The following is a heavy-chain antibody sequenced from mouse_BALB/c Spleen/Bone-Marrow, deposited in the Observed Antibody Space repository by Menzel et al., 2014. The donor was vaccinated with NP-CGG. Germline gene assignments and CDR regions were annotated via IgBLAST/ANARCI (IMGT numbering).Heavy chain of an antibody. CDR2: IDPANGNT. V-gene: IGHV14-3*02. J-gene: IGHJ4*01. CDR1: GFNIKDTY. Sequence: VQLQQSGAELVKPGASVKLSCTASGFNIKDTYMHWVKQRPEQGLEWIGRIDPANGNTKYDPKFQGKATITADPSSNTAYLQRSSLTSEDTAVYYCARWEYYAMDYWGQGTSVTVSS. CDR3: ARWEYYAMDY. D-gene: IGHD4-1*01.